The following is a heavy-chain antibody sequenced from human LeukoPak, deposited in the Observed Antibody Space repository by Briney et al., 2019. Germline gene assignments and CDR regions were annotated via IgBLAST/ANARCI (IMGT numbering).Heavy chain of an antibody. J-gene: IGHJ6*02. CDR2: INAGNGNT. CDR3: ARITVVTSAYYYYGMDV. V-gene: IGHV1-3*01. D-gene: IGHD4-23*01. CDR1: GYTLTSYA. Sequence: ASVRVSCKASGYTLTSYAMHWVRQAPGQRLEWMGWINAGNGNTKYSQKFQGRVTITRDTSASTAYMELSSLRSEDTAVYYCARITVVTSAYYYYGMDVWGQGTTVTVSS.